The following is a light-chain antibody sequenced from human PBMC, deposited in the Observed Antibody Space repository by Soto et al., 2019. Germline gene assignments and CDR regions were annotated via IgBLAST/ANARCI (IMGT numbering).Light chain of an antibody. V-gene: IGKV1-33*01. J-gene: IGKJ4*01. CDR1: QDINNF. CDR2: GAS. CDR3: QRYDSLAQCT. Sequence: DIQMTQSPSSLSASVGDRVTITCQARQDINNFLNWYQQKQGKAPKLLIYGASNLETGGPSRFSGRGSGTDFTCSITNLQADEFATDYGQRYDSLAQCTFGGGTKVEIE.